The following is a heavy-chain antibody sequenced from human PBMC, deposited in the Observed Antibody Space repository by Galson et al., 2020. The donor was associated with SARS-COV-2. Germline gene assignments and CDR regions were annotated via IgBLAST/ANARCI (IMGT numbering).Heavy chain of an antibody. CDR3: ARTTIFGVVIFFDN. CDR1: GGSFSGYH. J-gene: IGHJ4*02. CDR2: INPSGST. V-gene: IGHV4-34*01. Sequence: SETLSLTCAVYGGSFSGYHWSWIRQPPGKGLEWVGKINPSGSTDYTPSLKSRVSMSVDTSKDQFSLKLTSVTAADTAVYYCARTTIFGVVIFFDNWGQGNLVVVSS. D-gene: IGHD3-3*01.